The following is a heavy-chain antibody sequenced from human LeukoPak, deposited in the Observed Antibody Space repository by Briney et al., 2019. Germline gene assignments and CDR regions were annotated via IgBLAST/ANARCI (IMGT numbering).Heavy chain of an antibody. D-gene: IGHD3-10*01. Sequence: GGSLRLSCAASGFNVSNNYMTWVRQAPGKGLEWVSLIYSSGSTYYADSVKGRFTISRDNSKNTLYLQVNSLRAEDTAVYYCAKDTYYGSGSYSPFDYWGQGTLVTVSS. CDR3: AKDTYYGSGSYSPFDY. J-gene: IGHJ4*02. V-gene: IGHV3-53*01. CDR1: GFNVSNNY. CDR2: IYSSGST.